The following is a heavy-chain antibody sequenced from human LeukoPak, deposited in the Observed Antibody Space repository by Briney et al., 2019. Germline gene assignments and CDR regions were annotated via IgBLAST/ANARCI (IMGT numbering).Heavy chain of an antibody. J-gene: IGHJ4*02. CDR3: ARDLEGYGGPFDY. CDR2: IYYSGST. Sequence: SETMSLTCTVSGGSISSGDYYWSWIRQPPGKGLEWIGYIYYSGSTYYNPSLKSRVTISIDTSKNQFSLKLSSVTAADTAVYYCARDLEGYGGPFDYWGQGTLVTVSS. D-gene: IGHD4-23*01. V-gene: IGHV4-30-4*01. CDR1: GGSISSGDYY.